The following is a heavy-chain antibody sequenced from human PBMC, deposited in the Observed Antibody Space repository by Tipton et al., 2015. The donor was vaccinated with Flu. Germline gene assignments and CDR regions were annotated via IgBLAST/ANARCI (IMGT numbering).Heavy chain of an antibody. D-gene: IGHD3-10*01. Sequence: VQLVQSGGGLVQPGGSLRLSCAASGFTFSSYWMNWVRQAPGKGLEWVANIKPDGSEKYYVDSVKGRFSISRDNAKSSLYLQMNSLRAEDTAVYYCATLLWFEEDGGDFWGQGTLVTVSS. V-gene: IGHV3-7*01. CDR1: GFTFSSYW. CDR3: ATLLWFEEDGGDF. CDR2: IKPDGSEK. J-gene: IGHJ4*02.